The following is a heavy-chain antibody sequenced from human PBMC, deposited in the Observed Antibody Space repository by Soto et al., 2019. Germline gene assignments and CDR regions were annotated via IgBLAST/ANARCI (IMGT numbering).Heavy chain of an antibody. CDR1: GGSISSGGYY. V-gene: IGHV4-31*03. D-gene: IGHD6-13*01. CDR2: IYYSGST. Sequence: QVQLQESGPGLVKPSQTLSLTCTVSGGSISSGGYYWSWIRQHPGKGLEWIGYIYYSGSTYYNPSLQSRVTISPDTSKNQFSLNLSSVTAADTAVYYCARARAAAGRIDYWGQGTLVTVSS. J-gene: IGHJ4*02. CDR3: ARARAAAGRIDY.